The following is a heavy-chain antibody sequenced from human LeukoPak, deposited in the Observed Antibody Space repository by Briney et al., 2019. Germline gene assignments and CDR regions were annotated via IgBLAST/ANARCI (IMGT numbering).Heavy chain of an antibody. J-gene: IGHJ6*03. CDR1: GYSLSSGYY. V-gene: IGHV4-38-2*01. CDR2: RYHSGCT. Sequence: SDTLSLTRALSGYSLSSGYYWGWVWQPPGKGLEWVGGRYHSGCTDYNPYLETRVTISDDTTKNQFPLKLSSVTAADTAVYYSAGHRWSYMVYAIGVDYMDVWGKGTTVTVPS. CDR3: AGHRWSYMVYAIGVDYMDV. D-gene: IGHD2-8*01.